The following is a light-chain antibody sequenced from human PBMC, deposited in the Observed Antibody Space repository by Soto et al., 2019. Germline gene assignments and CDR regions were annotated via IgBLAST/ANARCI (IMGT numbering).Light chain of an antibody. J-gene: IGKJ4*01. Sequence: DILMTQSPDSLAVSLGERATINCKSSQSVLYSSNNKNYLAWYQQKPGQPPKLLIYWASTRKSGVPDRFSGSGSGTDFTLTISSLQAEDVAVYYCQQYYSTPPTFGGGTKVDIK. CDR1: QSVLYSSNNKNY. CDR2: WAS. CDR3: QQYYSTPPT. V-gene: IGKV4-1*01.